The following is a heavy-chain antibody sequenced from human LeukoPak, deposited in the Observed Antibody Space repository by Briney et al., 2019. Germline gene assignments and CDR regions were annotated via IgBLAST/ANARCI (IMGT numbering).Heavy chain of an antibody. CDR1: GGSISSYY. J-gene: IGHJ4*02. CDR3: ARAPPKWLVSFDY. V-gene: IGHV4-59*01. Sequence: SETLSLTCTVSGGSISSYYWSWIRQPPGKGLEWIGYIYYSGSTNYNPSLKSRVTISVDTSKNQFSLKLSSVTAADTAVHYCARAPPKWLVSFDYWGQGTLVTVSS. D-gene: IGHD6-19*01. CDR2: IYYSGST.